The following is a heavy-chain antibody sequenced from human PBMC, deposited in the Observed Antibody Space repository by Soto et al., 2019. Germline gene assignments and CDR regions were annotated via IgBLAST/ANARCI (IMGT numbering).Heavy chain of an antibody. J-gene: IGHJ4*02. Sequence: QVQLVQSGAEVKKPGASVKVSCKASGYTFTNYDINWVRQATGQGLEWMGWMNPISGNTGSAQKFQGRITMTRDTATGTAYMELTSLRYEDTAVYYCARVWGTIDYWGQGTLVTVSS. CDR1: GYTFTNYD. V-gene: IGHV1-8*01. CDR2: MNPISGNT. CDR3: ARVWGTIDY. D-gene: IGHD3-16*01.